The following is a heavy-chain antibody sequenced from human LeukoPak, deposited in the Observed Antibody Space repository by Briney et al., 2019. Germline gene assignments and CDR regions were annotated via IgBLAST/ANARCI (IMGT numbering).Heavy chain of an antibody. D-gene: IGHD6-13*01. CDR1: GFTFSSYA. CDR2: ISYDGSNK. J-gene: IGHJ4*02. Sequence: GGSLRLSCAASGFTFSSYAMHWVRQAPGKGLEWVAVISYDGSNKYYADSVKGRFTISRDNSKNTLYLQMNSLRAEDTAVYYCAREPGIAAAGDTVRFDYWGQGTLVTVSS. CDR3: AREPGIAAAGDTVRFDY. V-gene: IGHV3-30-3*01.